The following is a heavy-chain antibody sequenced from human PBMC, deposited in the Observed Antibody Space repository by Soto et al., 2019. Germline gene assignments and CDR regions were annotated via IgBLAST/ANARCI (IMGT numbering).Heavy chain of an antibody. Sequence: EVKLVASGGGLMQPGGSLRLSCAASGFSVGGNPMTWVRQAPGKGLEWVASIHTGGSTFYADPVKGRFTISRDNSKNMVYLQKNSLPVGDTAMYFCARGVNDDSWGRGTLVTVSS. CDR3: ARGVNDDS. CDR2: IHTGGST. J-gene: IGHJ4*02. CDR1: GFSVGGNP. V-gene: IGHV3-53*01. D-gene: IGHD1-1*01.